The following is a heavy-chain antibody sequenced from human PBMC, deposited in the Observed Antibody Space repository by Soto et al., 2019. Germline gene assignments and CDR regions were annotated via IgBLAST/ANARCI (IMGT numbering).Heavy chain of an antibody. CDR3: ARDYYDSSGYYFSPLAPFHSMDV. CDR2: ICGSGSST. V-gene: IGHV3-23*01. Sequence: GGSLRLSCAASGFTFSSYAMSWVRQAPGRGLEWVSGICGSGSSTYYAESVKGRFTISRDNSKNTLYLQMNSLRAEDTAVYYCARDYYDSSGYYFSPLAPFHSMDVWGQGTTVTVSS. J-gene: IGHJ6*02. CDR1: GFTFSSYA. D-gene: IGHD3-22*01.